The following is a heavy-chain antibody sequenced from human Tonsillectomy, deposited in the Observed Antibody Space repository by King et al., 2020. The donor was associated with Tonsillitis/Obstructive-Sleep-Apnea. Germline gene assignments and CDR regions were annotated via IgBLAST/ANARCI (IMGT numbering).Heavy chain of an antibody. D-gene: IGHD3-9*01. CDR2: ISAYNGNT. CDR3: ARDWLMLKEVYFEWLLYAPIWSLDY. J-gene: IGHJ4*02. CDR1: GYTFTSYG. V-gene: IGHV1-18*01. Sequence: QLVQSGAEVKKPGASVKVSCKASGYTFTSYGISWVRQAPGQGLEWMGWISAYNGNTNYAQKLQGRVTMTTDTSTSTAYMELRSLRSDDTAVYYCARDWLMLKEVYFEWLLYAPIWSLDYWGQGTPGTGSP.